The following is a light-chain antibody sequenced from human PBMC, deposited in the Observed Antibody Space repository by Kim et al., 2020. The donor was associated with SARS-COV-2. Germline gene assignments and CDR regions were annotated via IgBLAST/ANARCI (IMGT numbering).Light chain of an antibody. V-gene: IGKV3-20*01. Sequence: SPGERATPSCRASQSVSSSYLAWYQQKPGQAHRLLIYGASSRATGIPDRFSGSGSGTDFTLTISRLEPEDFAVYYCQQYGSSPLYTFGQGTKLEI. CDR2: GAS. CDR3: QQYGSSPLYT. J-gene: IGKJ2*01. CDR1: QSVSSSY.